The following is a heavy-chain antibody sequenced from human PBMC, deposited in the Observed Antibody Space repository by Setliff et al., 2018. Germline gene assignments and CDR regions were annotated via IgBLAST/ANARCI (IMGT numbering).Heavy chain of an antibody. D-gene: IGHD5-18*01. CDR3: VRDRTAYSYGLDV. Sequence: SETLSLTCTVSGGSIINSYYWSWIRQPAGKGLEWIGRISTSGSTNYNPSLKSRVTVSLDTSKNQFSLKLTSVTAADAAVYYCVRDRTAYSYGLDVWGQGTTVTVSS. V-gene: IGHV4-4*07. J-gene: IGHJ6*02. CDR1: GGSIINSYY. CDR2: ISTSGST.